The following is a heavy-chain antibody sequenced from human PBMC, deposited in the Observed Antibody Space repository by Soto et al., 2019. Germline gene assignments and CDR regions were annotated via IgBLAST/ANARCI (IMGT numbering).Heavy chain of an antibody. V-gene: IGHV4-59*01. D-gene: IGHD2-15*01. Sequence: SETLSLTCTVSGGSISSYYWSWIRQPPGKGLEWIGYIYYSGSTNYNPSLKSRVTISVDTSKNQFSLKLSSVTAADTAVYYCARVGGVVVVAATDPGYYMDVWGKGTTVTVSS. CDR1: GGSISSYY. J-gene: IGHJ6*03. CDR2: IYYSGST. CDR3: ARVGGVVVVAATDPGYYMDV.